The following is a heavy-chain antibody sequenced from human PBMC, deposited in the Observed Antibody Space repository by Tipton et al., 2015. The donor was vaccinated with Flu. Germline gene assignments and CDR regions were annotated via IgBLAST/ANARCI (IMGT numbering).Heavy chain of an antibody. D-gene: IGHD3-22*01. CDR2: VNRDGGRT. J-gene: IGHJ4*02. CDR3: ARDYYDSSGYASLDY. V-gene: IGHV3-74*03. Sequence: SLRLSCAASGFTLSNYWMHWVRQTPGKGLVRVSRVNRDGGRTMYADSVKGRFTISRDHAKNTLYLQMHSLTPEDTAVYYCARDYYDSSGYASLDYWGQGTLVTVSA. CDR1: GFTLSNYW.